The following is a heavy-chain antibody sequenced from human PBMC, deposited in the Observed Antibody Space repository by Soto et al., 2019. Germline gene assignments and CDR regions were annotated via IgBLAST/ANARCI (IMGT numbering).Heavy chain of an antibody. CDR1: GFTFSSFG. D-gene: IGHD3-3*01. J-gene: IGHJ6*02. CDR3: ARDASYYSLWSGYYPSRNGMDV. V-gene: IGHV3-33*01. Sequence: VQVVESGGGVVQPGRSLRLSCAASGFTFSSFGMHWVRQAPGKGLEWVSLIWCDGSKKSYGDSVKGRFTISRDNSRNTVCLQMNSLRADDTAVYYCARDASYYSLWSGYYPSRNGMDVWGQGTTVTVSS. CDR2: IWCDGSKK.